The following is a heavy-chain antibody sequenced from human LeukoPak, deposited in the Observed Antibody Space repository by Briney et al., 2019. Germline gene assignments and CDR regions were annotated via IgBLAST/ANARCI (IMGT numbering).Heavy chain of an antibody. D-gene: IGHD1-26*01. Sequence: SETLSLTCTVSGGSISSYYWSWIRQPPGKGLEWIGYIYYNGSTNYNPSLKSRVTISVDTSKNQFSLKLSSVTAADTAVYYCARDRTHVGAFDIWGQGTMVTVSS. CDR1: GGSISSYY. CDR3: ARDRTHVGAFDI. J-gene: IGHJ3*02. V-gene: IGHV4-59*01. CDR2: IYYNGST.